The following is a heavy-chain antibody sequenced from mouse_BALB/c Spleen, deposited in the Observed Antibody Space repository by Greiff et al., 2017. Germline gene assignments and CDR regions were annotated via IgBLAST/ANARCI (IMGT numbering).Heavy chain of an antibody. V-gene: IGHV1-7*01. CDR2: INPSTGYT. Sequence: QVQLKESGAELAKPGASVKMSCKASGYTFTSYWMHWVKQRPGQGLEWIGYINPSTGYTEYNQKFKDKATLTADKSSSTAYMQLSSLTSEDSAVYYCAREGAYAMDYWGQGTSVTVSS. J-gene: IGHJ4*01. CDR3: AREGAYAMDY. CDR1: GYTFTSYW.